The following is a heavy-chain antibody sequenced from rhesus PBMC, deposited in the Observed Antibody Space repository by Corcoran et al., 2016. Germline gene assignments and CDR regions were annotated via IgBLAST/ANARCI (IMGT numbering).Heavy chain of an antibody. CDR3: ARQGANWNYGLDS. V-gene: IGHV4-169*01. J-gene: IGHJ3*01. D-gene: IGHD1-26*01. CDR1: GGSISRNF. CDR2: IYGSGSST. Sequence: QLQLQESGPGLVKPSETLSVTCAVPGGSISRNFWGWIRQPPGKGLEWIGRIYGSGSSTNYNPSLKSRVTLSVDTSKNQLSLKLSSVTAADTAVYYCARQGANWNYGLDSWGQGLRVTVSS.